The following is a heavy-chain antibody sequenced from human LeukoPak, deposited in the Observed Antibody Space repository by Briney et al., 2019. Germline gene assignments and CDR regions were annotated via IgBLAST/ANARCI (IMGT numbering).Heavy chain of an antibody. Sequence: SVKVSCKASGYTFTSYVITWVRQAPGQGLEWMGRIIPILNVANYAQKFQGRVTITTDESTSTAYMELSSLRSEDTAVYYCAREPSVTTVTTGSWGQGTLVIVSS. D-gene: IGHD4-17*01. V-gene: IGHV1-69*04. CDR1: GYTFTSYV. J-gene: IGHJ5*02. CDR3: AREPSVTTVTTGS. CDR2: IIPILNVA.